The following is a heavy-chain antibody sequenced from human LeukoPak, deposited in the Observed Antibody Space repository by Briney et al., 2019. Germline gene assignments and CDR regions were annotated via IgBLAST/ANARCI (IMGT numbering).Heavy chain of an antibody. D-gene: IGHD4-23*01. CDR2: IKQDGSET. CDR1: RFTFSSYW. CDR3: ARDFGGNSIDY. J-gene: IGHJ4*02. Sequence: GGSLRLSCAASRFTFSSYWMSWVRQAPGKGLEWVANIKQDGSETYYVDSVKGRYTISRDNAKNSLYLQMNGLRAEDTAVYYCARDFGGNSIDYWGQGTLVTVSS. V-gene: IGHV3-7*05.